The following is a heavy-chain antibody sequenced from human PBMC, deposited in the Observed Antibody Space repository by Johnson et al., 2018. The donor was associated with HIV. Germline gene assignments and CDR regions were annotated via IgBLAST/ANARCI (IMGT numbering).Heavy chain of an antibody. Sequence: EQLVESGGGVVQPGRSLRLSCVASGFTFSTYAMHWVRQAPGKGLEWVANMNQDGSEKYYVDSVKGRFTISRDNVKNSLYLQMNSLRAGDTAVYFCARSLVLVRGAFDIWGQGTLVTVSS. J-gene: IGHJ3*02. V-gene: IGHV3-7*03. CDR2: MNQDGSEK. CDR1: GFTFSTYA. D-gene: IGHD6-6*01. CDR3: ARSLVLVRGAFDI.